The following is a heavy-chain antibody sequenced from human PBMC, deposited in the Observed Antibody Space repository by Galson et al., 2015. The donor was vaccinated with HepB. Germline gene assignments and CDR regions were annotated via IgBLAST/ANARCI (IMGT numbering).Heavy chain of an antibody. CDR3: ARDRGLYDFWRGYWSNAQGTYSWYGLDV. V-gene: IGHV1-2*04. CDR1: GYTFTCYN. Sequence: SVKVSCKASGYTFTCYNMHWVRQAPGQGLEWMGWINPNSGGTNYAQKFQGWVTMTRDTSISTAYMELSRLRSDDTAVYYCARDRGLYDFWRGYWSNAQGTYSWYGLDVWGQGTPVTVSS. J-gene: IGHJ6*02. D-gene: IGHD3-3*01. CDR2: INPNSGGT.